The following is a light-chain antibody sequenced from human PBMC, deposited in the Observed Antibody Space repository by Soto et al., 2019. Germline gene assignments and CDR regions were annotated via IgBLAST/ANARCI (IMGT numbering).Light chain of an antibody. Sequence: DIVMTQSPDSLAVSLGERATINCKSSQSVLYSSNNKNYLAWYQQKAGQPPKMLIYWASTRESGVPDRFSGSGSGTDFTLTISSLQAEDVGVYYCQQYDRIPITFGQGTRLEIK. CDR2: WAS. CDR3: QQYDRIPIT. CDR1: QSVLYSSNNKNY. J-gene: IGKJ5*01. V-gene: IGKV4-1*01.